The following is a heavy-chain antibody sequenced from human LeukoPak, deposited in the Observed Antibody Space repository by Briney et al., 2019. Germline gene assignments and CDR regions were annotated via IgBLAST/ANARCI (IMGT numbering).Heavy chain of an antibody. D-gene: IGHD6-19*01. V-gene: IGHV4-34*01. Sequence: SETLSLTCAVYGGSFSGYYWSWIRHPPGKGREWIGEINHSGSTNYNPSLKSRVTMSIDTSKNQFSLMLTSVTAADTATYYCARETSLAGFASGLGFNYWGQGILVTGSS. CDR3: ARETSLAGFASGLGFNY. CDR1: GGSFSGYY. J-gene: IGHJ4*02. CDR2: INHSGST.